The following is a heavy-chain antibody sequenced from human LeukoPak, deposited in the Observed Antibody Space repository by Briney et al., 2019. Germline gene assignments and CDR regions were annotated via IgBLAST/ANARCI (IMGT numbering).Heavy chain of an antibody. CDR1: GGSFSGFY. CDR3: VGDDTGFDP. J-gene: IGHJ5*02. Sequence: KTSETLSLTCAVYGGSFSGFYWSWIRQPAGKGLEWIGRVFTSGSTDYNPSLKSRVTMSLDTSKNQFSLKLRSVTAADTAVYYCVGDDTGFDPWGQGTLVTVSS. CDR2: VFTSGST. V-gene: IGHV4-4*07.